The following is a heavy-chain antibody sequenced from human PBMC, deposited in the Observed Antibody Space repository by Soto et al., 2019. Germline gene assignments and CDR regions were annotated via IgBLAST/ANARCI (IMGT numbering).Heavy chain of an antibody. CDR1: GFIFNNYW. CDR3: ARSCGIDH. V-gene: IGHV3-74*01. Sequence: EVQMVESGGGLVQPGGSLRLSCATSGFIFNNYWMHWVRQVPGKGLMWVSRIQSDGSSIDYADSVKGRFTISRDNAKNTVYVQMNSLRVEDTAVYYCARSCGIDHWGQGTLVTVSS. D-gene: IGHD3-10*01. CDR2: IQSDGSSI. J-gene: IGHJ4*02.